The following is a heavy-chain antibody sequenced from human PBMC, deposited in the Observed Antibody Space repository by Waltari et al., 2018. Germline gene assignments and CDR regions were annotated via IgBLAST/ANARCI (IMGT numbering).Heavy chain of an antibody. D-gene: IGHD1-26*01. CDR3: ARVPSIVGATREYYYYGMDV. CDR1: GGSISSSSYY. Sequence: QLQLQESGPGLVKPSETLSLTCTVSGGSISSSSYYWGWIRQPPGKGLEWIGSIYYSGSTYETPSLKGRVTISVDTSKNQFSLKLSSVTAADTAVYYCARVPSIVGATREYYYYGMDVWGQGTTVTVSS. CDR2: IYYSGST. J-gene: IGHJ6*02. V-gene: IGHV4-39*07.